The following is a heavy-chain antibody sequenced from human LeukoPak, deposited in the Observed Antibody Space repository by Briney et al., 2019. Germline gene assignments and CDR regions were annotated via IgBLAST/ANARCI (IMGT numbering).Heavy chain of an antibody. Sequence: AGSLRLSCAASGFTFSNYGMTWVCQAPGKGLEWVGNIKQDGSEKYYVDSVKGRFTISRDNAKNSLYLQMNSLRAEDMAVYCCARGHVWFDPWGQGTLVTVSS. J-gene: IGHJ5*02. CDR1: GFTFSNYG. CDR3: ARGHVWFDP. CDR2: IKQDGSEK. V-gene: IGHV3-7*05.